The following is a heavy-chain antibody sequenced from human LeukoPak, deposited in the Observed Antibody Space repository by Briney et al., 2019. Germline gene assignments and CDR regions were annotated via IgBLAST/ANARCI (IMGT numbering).Heavy chain of an antibody. J-gene: IGHJ4*02. CDR3: ATGLEQTTVTTTFDY. V-gene: IGHV1-24*01. Sequence: ASVKVSCKVSGYTLTELSIHWVRQAPGKGLEWMGGFDPEDGETIYAQKFQGRVTMTEDTSTDTAYMELSSLRSEDTAVYYCATGLEQTTVTTTFDYWGQGTLVTVSS. CDR2: FDPEDGET. CDR1: GYTLTELS. D-gene: IGHD4-11*01.